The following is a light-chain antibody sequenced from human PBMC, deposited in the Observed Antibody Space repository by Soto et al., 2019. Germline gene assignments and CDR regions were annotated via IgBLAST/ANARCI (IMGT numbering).Light chain of an antibody. Sequence: DIVMTQSPESLAVSLGERATINCKSSQSVLYSSNNKNYLAWYQHKPGQPPKLLLYWASMRESGVPDRISGSGSVTDFTLTINSLQAEDVAVYYCQQFHSYPLTFGGGTKVEIK. CDR1: QSVLYSSNNKNY. CDR3: QQFHSYPLT. J-gene: IGKJ4*01. CDR2: WAS. V-gene: IGKV4-1*01.